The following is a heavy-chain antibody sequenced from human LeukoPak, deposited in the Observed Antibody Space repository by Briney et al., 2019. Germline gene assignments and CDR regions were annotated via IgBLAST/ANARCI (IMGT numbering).Heavy chain of an antibody. CDR2: INHSGST. D-gene: IGHD6-13*01. J-gene: IGHJ5*02. V-gene: IGHV4-34*01. CDR1: GGSFSGYY. Sequence: PSETLSLTCAVYGGSFSGYYWSWIRQPPGKGLEWIGEINHSGSTNYNPSLKSRVTISVDTSKNQFSLKLSSVTAADTAVYYCARGRRGYSSSFWFDPWGQGTLVTVSS. CDR3: ARGRRGYSSSFWFDP.